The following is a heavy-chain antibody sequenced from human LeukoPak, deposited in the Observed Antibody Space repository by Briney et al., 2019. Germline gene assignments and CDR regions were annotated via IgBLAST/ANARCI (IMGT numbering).Heavy chain of an antibody. CDR2: IYYSGST. V-gene: IGHV4-39*01. Sequence: SETLSLTCTVSGGSISSSSYYWGWIRQPPGKGLEWIGSIYYSGSTYYNPSLKSRVTISVDTSKNQFSLKLNSVTAADTAVYYCARPLYSGSLNWSDPWGQGTLVTVSS. CDR1: GGSISSSSYY. D-gene: IGHD1-26*01. CDR3: ARPLYSGSLNWSDP. J-gene: IGHJ5*02.